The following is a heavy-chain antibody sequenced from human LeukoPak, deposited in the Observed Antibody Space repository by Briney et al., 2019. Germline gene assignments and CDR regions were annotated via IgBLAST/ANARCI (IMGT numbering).Heavy chain of an antibody. CDR1: GDSISSGGYF. CDR3: ARDGSTTGPPLDY. J-gene: IGHJ4*02. CDR2: ISYSGNT. D-gene: IGHD1-1*01. Sequence: SETLSLTCTVSGDSISSGGYFWTWIRQHPGKGLEWIGYISYSGNTYYNPSLRSRVAISLDTSNNQFSLKLSSVTAADTAVYYCARDGSTTGPPLDYWGQGTLVTVSS. V-gene: IGHV4-31*02.